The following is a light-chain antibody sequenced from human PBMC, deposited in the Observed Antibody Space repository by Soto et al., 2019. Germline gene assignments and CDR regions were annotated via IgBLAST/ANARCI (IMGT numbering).Light chain of an antibody. Sequence: QSVLTQPPSVSGAPGQWVTISCTGSGSSLGAGYDVHWYQQLPGTAPKLLIYGNTNRPSGVPDRFSGSKSGTSASLAITGLQAEDEGDYYCQSYDSTLSARYVFGTGTKLTVL. J-gene: IGLJ1*01. CDR1: GSSLGAGYD. CDR2: GNT. V-gene: IGLV1-40*01. CDR3: QSYDSTLSARYV.